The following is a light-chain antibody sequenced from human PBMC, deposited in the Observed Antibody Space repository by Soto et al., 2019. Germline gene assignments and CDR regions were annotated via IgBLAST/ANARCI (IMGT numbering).Light chain of an antibody. V-gene: IGKV3-20*01. CDR2: DAS. Sequence: EIVLTRSPGTLSLSPGERATLSCRASQSVRSTYVAWYQQKPGQAPRLLIFDASSRATGIPDRFSGSGSGTDFTLTISRLEPEDFAVYYCHQYGTSPATFGQGTKVEIK. J-gene: IGKJ1*01. CDR1: QSVRSTY. CDR3: HQYGTSPAT.